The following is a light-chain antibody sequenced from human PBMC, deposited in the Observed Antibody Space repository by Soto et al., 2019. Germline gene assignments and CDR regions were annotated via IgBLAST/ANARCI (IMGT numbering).Light chain of an antibody. V-gene: IGLV8-61*01. CDR3: VLYMGSGIWV. J-gene: IGLJ3*02. Sequence: QTVVTQEPSFSVSPGRTVTLTCGLSSGSVSTSYYPIWYQQTPGHAPRTLIYSTNTRSSGVPDRFSGSILGNTAALTITGAQADDESDCYCVLYMGSGIWVFGGGTKLTVL. CDR1: SGSVSTSYY. CDR2: STN.